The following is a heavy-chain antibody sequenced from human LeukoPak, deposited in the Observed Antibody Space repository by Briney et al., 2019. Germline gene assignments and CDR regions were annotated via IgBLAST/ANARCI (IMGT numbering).Heavy chain of an antibody. CDR2: IFYTGNT. V-gene: IGHV4-59*01. J-gene: IGHJ5*02. CDR1: GGSISDYF. CDR3: VSNYYHNSGFFAH. D-gene: IGHD3-22*01. Sequence: PSETLSLTCTLSGGSISDYFWSWIRQPPGKRLEWVGYIFYTGNTNYNPYLKSRATISIDTSKNQFSLKLRSVTAADTAVYFCVSNYYHNSGFFAHWGQGTLVTVSP.